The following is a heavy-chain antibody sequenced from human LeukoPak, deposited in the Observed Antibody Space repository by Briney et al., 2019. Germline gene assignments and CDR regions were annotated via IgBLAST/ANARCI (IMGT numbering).Heavy chain of an antibody. CDR2: ISSSSYI. D-gene: IGHD2-2*01. Sequence: GGSLRLSCAASGFTFSSYSMNWVRQATGKGLEWVSSISSSSYIYYADSMKGRFTISRDNAKNSLYLQMNSLRAEDTAVYYCAGVVPAADYYYYNMDVWGKGTTVTVSS. V-gene: IGHV3-21*01. CDR3: AGVVPAADYYYYNMDV. CDR1: GFTFSSYS. J-gene: IGHJ6*03.